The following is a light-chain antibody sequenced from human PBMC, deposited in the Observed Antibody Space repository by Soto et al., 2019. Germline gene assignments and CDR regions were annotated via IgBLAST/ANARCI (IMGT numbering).Light chain of an antibody. CDR1: QSVSSY. Sequence: EIVLTQSPATLSLSPGERATLSCRASQSVSSYLAWYQQKPGQAPRLLIYDASNRATGIPARFSGSGSGTDFTLTICSLEPEDFAVYYCQQRGNWPYTFGQGTKLEIK. CDR2: DAS. CDR3: QQRGNWPYT. J-gene: IGKJ2*01. V-gene: IGKV3-11*01.